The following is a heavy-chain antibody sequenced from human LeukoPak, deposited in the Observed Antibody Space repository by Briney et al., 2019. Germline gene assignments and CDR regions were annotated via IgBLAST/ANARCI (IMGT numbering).Heavy chain of an antibody. CDR3: ARDPGYCTGGNCYGGWFDP. Sequence: SETLSLTCAVYGGSFSRYSWSWIRQPPGKGLEWIGEINHSGGTDYNPSLKSRVTISVDTSKNQLSLKLRSVTAADTAVYYCARDPGYCTGGNCYGGWFDPWGQGTLVTVSS. V-gene: IGHV4-34*01. CDR1: GGSFSRYS. J-gene: IGHJ5*02. CDR2: INHSGGT. D-gene: IGHD2-15*01.